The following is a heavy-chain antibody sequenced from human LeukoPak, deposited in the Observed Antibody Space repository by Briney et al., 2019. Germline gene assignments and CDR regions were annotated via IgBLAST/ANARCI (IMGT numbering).Heavy chain of an antibody. J-gene: IGHJ5*01. D-gene: IGHD6-19*01. Sequence: GGSLRLSCAVSGFAFSFYAMSWLRQPPGKGLEWVSTINANSGTTSYAASVRGRFTISRDNSKNTLYLQVNTLRADDTATYYCAKPVSGGLAVTADWFHPWGQGTLVVVSS. CDR2: INANSGTT. CDR1: GFAFSFYA. CDR3: AKPVSGGLAVTADWFHP. V-gene: IGHV3-23*01.